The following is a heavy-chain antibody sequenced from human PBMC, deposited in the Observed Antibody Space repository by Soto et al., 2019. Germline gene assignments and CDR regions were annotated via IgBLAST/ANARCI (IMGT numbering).Heavy chain of an antibody. CDR2: IYFRGST. J-gene: IGHJ4*02. Sequence: QVQLQESGPGLVKPSETLSLTCTVSGGSISSYYWSWIRQPPGKGLEWIGYIYFRGSTKYNPSLTRRVTSSGAPSKTRVSLELSSVTAAATAVYYCARGRAVGFFDYWAQGTLVTVSS. V-gene: IGHV4-59*12. D-gene: IGHD1-26*01. CDR1: GGSISSYY. CDR3: ARGRAVGFFDY.